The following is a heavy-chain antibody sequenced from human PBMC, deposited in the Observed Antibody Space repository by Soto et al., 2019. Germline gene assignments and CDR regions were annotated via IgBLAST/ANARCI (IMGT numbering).Heavy chain of an antibody. CDR3: ATGIVVVVAATGFAFDI. CDR1: GGTFSSYT. D-gene: IGHD2-15*01. J-gene: IGHJ3*02. CDR2: IIPILGIA. Sequence: GASVKVSCKASGGTFSSYTISWVRQAPGQGLEWMGRIIPILGIANYAQKFQGRVTITADKSTSTAYMELGSLRSEDTAVYYCATGIVVVVAATGFAFDIWGQGTMVTVSS. V-gene: IGHV1-69*02.